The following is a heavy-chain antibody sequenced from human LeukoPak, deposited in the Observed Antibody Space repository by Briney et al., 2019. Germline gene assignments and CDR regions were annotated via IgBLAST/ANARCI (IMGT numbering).Heavy chain of an antibody. J-gene: IGHJ4*02. Sequence: PGGSLRLSCAASGFTFSNYWMSWVRQAPGKALEWVANTNPDGGGTYYVDSVKGRFTISRDNAKNSLYLQMNSLRTEDTAVYYCARMGSHHFDCWGQGTLVTVSS. V-gene: IGHV3-7*01. CDR3: ARMGSHHFDC. D-gene: IGHD1-26*01. CDR1: GFTFSNYW. CDR2: TNPDGGGT.